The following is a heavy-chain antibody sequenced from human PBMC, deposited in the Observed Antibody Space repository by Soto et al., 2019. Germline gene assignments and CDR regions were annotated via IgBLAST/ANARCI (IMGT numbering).Heavy chain of an antibody. CDR2: INHSGST. V-gene: IGHV4-34*01. CDR3: AREVVVAANWFDP. J-gene: IGHJ5*02. Sequence: SETLSLTCAVYGGSFSGYYWSWIRQPPGKGLEWIGEINHSGSTNYNPSLKSRVTISVDTSKNQFSLKLSSVTAADTAVYYCAREVVVAANWFDPWGQGTLVTVSS. CDR1: GGSFSGYY. D-gene: IGHD2-15*01.